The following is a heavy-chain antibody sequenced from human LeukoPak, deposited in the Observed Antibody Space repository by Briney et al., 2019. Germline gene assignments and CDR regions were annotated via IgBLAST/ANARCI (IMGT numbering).Heavy chain of an antibody. CDR1: GFTFSTYS. CDR2: ISSSGNYI. D-gene: IGHD2-15*01. Sequence: GALRLSCAASGFTFSTYSMNWVRQAPGKGLEWVSSISSSGNYIYYADSVKGRFTISRDNAKNSLHLQMNSLRAEDTALYYCVRGGLSTWSWGQGTLVTVSS. J-gene: IGHJ5*02. CDR3: VRGGLSTWS. V-gene: IGHV3-21*01.